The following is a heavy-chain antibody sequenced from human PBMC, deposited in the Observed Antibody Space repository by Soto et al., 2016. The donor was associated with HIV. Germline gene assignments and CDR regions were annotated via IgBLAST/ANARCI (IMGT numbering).Heavy chain of an antibody. CDR1: GYTFTDYD. CDR3: ARGLRDCSSTKLPAEVDP. D-gene: IGHD2-2*01. J-gene: IGHJ5*02. Sequence: QVQLVQSGAEVKKPGASVKVSCKASGYTFTDYDINWVRQATGQGLEWMGWMNPNSGNTGYAQKFQGRVTITRNTPISTAYMELSSLRSEDTAVYYCARGLRDCSSTKLPAEVDPWGQGTLVTVSS. CDR2: MNPNSGNT. V-gene: IGHV1-8*03.